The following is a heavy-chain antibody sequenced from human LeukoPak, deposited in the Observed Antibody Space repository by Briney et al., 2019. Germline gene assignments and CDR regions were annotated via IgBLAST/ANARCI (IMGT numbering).Heavy chain of an antibody. CDR2: VSFDEDYK. V-gene: IGHV3-30-3*01. CDR3: ARDKRIYYYGMDL. CDR1: GFTFTSNA. Sequence: GGSLRLSCEASGFTFTSNAMHWVRQAPGKGLEWVAIVSFDEDYKYYADSVRGRFTISRDTSKNTIYLQMNGLRGEDTAVYFCARDKRIYYYGMDLWGDGTTVIVSS. D-gene: IGHD2-15*01. J-gene: IGHJ6*04.